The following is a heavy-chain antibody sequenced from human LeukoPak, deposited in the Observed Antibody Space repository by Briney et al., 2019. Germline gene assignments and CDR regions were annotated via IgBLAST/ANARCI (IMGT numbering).Heavy chain of an antibody. CDR1: GGYITHPNC. J-gene: IGHJ4*02. CDR2: VNLQGST. V-gene: IGHV4-4*02. Sequence: PSGTLSLTCGVSGGYITHPNCWTWVRQPPGKGLEWIGEVNLQGSTNYNPSLMGRVAISVDTSENHISVQLTSVTAAATAVYYCAREGGPFRPLDYSGQGTLVTVSS. CDR3: AREGGPFRPLDY.